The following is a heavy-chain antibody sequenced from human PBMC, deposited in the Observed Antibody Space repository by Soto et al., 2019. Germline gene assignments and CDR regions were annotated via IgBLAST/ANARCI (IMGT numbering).Heavy chain of an antibody. CDR3: ARLSAAIGSYYYYGTDV. CDR2: IYPGDSDT. CDR1: GYSFTSYW. J-gene: IGHJ6*02. V-gene: IGHV5-51*01. D-gene: IGHD2-2*01. Sequence: GESLKISCKGSGYSFTSYWIGWVRQMPGKGLEWMGIIYPGDSDTRYSPSFQGQVTISADKSISTAYLQWSSLKASDTAMYYCARLSAAIGSYYYYGTDVWGQGTTVTVSS.